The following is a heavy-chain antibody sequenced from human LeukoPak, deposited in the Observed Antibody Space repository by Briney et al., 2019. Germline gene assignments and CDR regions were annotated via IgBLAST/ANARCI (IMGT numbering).Heavy chain of an antibody. CDR3: ANSRRGYSYDLGSWYFDY. Sequence: GGSLRLSCAASGFTFSSYAMSWVRQAPGKGLEWVSAISGSGGSTYYEDSVKGRLTISRDNYKNTLYLQMNSLRAEDTAVYYCANSRRGYSYDLGSWYFDYWGQGTLVTVSS. V-gene: IGHV3-23*01. CDR1: GFTFSSYA. J-gene: IGHJ4*02. D-gene: IGHD5-18*01. CDR2: ISGSGGST.